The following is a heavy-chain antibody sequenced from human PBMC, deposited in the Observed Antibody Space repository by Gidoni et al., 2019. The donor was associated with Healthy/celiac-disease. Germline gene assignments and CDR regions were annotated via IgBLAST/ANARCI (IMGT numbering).Heavy chain of an antibody. Sequence: QVQLVQSGAEVKKTGASVKVSCKASGYTFTGYYMHWVRQAPGQGLEWMGWINPNSGGTNYAQKCQGRVTMTRYTSISTAYMELSRLRSDDTAVYYCARDGAAAGMGMDYWGQGTLVTVSS. CDR2: INPNSGGT. CDR3: ARDGAAAGMGMDY. CDR1: GYTFTGYY. J-gene: IGHJ4*02. D-gene: IGHD6-13*01. V-gene: IGHV1-2*02.